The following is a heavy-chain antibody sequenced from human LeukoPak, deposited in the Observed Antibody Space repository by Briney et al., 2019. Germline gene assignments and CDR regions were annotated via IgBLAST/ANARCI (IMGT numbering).Heavy chain of an antibody. Sequence: PGGSLRLSCAASGFTFNDYYMSWIRQAPGKGLEWVSYISNSGGSIYYVDSVKGRFTISRDNAKNSLYLQMNSLRAEDTAVYYCARARGLGPGGWFDPWGQGTLVTVSS. CDR2: ISNSGGSI. D-gene: IGHD3-10*01. J-gene: IGHJ5*02. V-gene: IGHV3-11*01. CDR1: GFTFNDYY. CDR3: ARARGLGPGGWFDP.